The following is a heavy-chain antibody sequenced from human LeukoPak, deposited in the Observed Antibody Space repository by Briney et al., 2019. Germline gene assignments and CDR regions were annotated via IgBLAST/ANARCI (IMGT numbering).Heavy chain of an antibody. CDR3: ARGGGWGCSRTSCHVHAFDI. V-gene: IGHV4-4*07. J-gene: IGHJ3*02. Sequence: SETLSLTCTVSGGSISSYYWSWIRQPAGKGLEWIGRIYTSGSTNYNPSLKSRVTMSVDTSKNQFSLKLSSVTAADTAVYYCARGGGWGCSRTSCHVHAFDIWGQGTMVTVSS. CDR1: GGSISSYY. D-gene: IGHD2-2*01. CDR2: IYTSGST.